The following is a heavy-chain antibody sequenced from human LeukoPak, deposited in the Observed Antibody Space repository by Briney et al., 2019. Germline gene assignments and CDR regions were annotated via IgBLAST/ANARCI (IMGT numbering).Heavy chain of an antibody. CDR1: GGSFSGYY. J-gene: IGHJ3*02. CDR3: ARVGAVTMIVVVISDAFDI. Sequence: SETLSLTCAVYGGSFSGYYWSWIRQPPGKGLEWIGEINHSGSTKYNPSLKSRVTISVDTSKHQFSRKLSSVTAADTAVYYCARVGAVTMIVVVISDAFDIWGQGTMVTVSS. CDR2: INHSGST. D-gene: IGHD3-22*01. V-gene: IGHV4-34*01.